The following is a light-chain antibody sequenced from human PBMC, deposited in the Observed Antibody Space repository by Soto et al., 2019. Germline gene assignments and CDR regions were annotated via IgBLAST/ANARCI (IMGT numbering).Light chain of an antibody. CDR2: EGS. V-gene: IGLV2-23*01. Sequence: QSALTQPASVSGSPGQSITISCTGTSSDVGSYNLVSWYQQHPGKAPKLMIYEGSKRPSGVSNRFSGSKSGNTASLTISGLQAEDEAAYYCCSYAGSSLYVFGTGTKLTVL. J-gene: IGLJ1*01. CDR1: SSDVGSYNL. CDR3: CSYAGSSLYV.